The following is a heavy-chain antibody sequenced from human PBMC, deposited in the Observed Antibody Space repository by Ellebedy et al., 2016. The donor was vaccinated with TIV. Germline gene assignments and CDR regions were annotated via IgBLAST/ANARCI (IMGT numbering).Heavy chain of an antibody. J-gene: IGHJ4*02. CDR3: AGLVSDRNGYFYFDS. CDR2: VYHSGDT. Sequence: SETLSLTCSVTGDSVSSDNYYWSWIRLAPGKGLEWIGSVYHSGDTKYSPSLKSRVTMSVDTSKRQISLKLTSVTAADTAMYYCAGLVSDRNGYFYFDSWGQGTLVTVSS. CDR1: GDSVSSDNYY. V-gene: IGHV4-61*01. D-gene: IGHD2-2*03.